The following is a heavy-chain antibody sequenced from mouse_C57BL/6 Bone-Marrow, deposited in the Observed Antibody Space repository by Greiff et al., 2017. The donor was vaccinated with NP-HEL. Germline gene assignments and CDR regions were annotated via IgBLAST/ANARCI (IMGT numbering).Heavy chain of an antibody. CDR3: ARWALYDYDWFAY. Sequence: QVQLKQSGPELVKPGASVKISCKASGYTFTDYYINWVKQRPGQGLEWIGWIFPGSGSTYYNEKFKGKATLTVDKSSSTAYMLLSSLTSEDSAVYFCARWALYDYDWFAYWGQGTLVTVSA. D-gene: IGHD2-4*01. J-gene: IGHJ3*01. CDR2: IFPGSGST. CDR1: GYTFTDYY. V-gene: IGHV1-75*01.